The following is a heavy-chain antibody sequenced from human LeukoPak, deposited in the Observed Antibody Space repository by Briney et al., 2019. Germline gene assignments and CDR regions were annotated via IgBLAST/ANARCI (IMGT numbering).Heavy chain of an antibody. Sequence: KPSVTLSLTCTVSGGSISSSSYCWGWIRQPPGKGLEWIGSIYSSGSTYYNPSLKSRVTISVDTSKNQFSLKLSSVTAADTALFYCARSRVGATILHFDYWGQGTLVTVSS. J-gene: IGHJ4*02. CDR3: ARSRVGATILHFDY. V-gene: IGHV4-39*01. CDR2: IYSSGST. CDR1: GGSISSSSYC. D-gene: IGHD1-26*01.